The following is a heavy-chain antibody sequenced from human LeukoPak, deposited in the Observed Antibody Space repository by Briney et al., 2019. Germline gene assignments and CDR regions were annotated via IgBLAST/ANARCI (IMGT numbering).Heavy chain of an antibody. D-gene: IGHD3-16*02. CDR3: AKGPNRREDYVWGSYRPLKYYYYMDV. Sequence: PGGSLRLSCAASGFTFSSYGMSWVRQAPGKGLEWVSAISGSGGSTYYADSVKGRFTISRDNSKNTLYLQMNSLRAEDTAVYYCAKGPNRREDYVWGSYRPLKYYYYMDVWGKGTTVTISS. CDR2: ISGSGGST. V-gene: IGHV3-23*01. J-gene: IGHJ6*03. CDR1: GFTFSSYG.